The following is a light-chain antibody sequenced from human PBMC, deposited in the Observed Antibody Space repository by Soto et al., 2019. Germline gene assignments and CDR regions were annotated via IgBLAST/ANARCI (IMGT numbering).Light chain of an antibody. Sequence: DIQMTQSPSSVSASVGDRVTITCRASQAISTWLAWYQQKPGKAPKLLIYDASSLESGVLARFSGSGFETDFTLTISSLQPEDFATYYCQQANSFPFTFGPGTKVDIK. CDR1: QAISTW. CDR3: QQANSFPFT. J-gene: IGKJ3*01. V-gene: IGKV1-12*01. CDR2: DAS.